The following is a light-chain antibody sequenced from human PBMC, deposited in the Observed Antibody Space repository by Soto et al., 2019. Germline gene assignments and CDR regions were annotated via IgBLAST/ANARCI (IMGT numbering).Light chain of an antibody. V-gene: IGKV3-11*01. CDR3: QQRTSWLPLT. CDR2: DAS. Sequence: EIVLTQSPATLSLSPGERATLSCRASQSVGTYLAWYQQKPGQAPRLLIYDASNRATGIPARFSGSGSGTDFTLTISSLEPEDFAVYYCQQRTSWLPLTFGGGTKVEIK. CDR1: QSVGTY. J-gene: IGKJ4*01.